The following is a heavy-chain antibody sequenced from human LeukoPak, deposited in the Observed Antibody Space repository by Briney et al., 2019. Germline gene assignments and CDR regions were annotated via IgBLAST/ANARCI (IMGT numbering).Heavy chain of an antibody. J-gene: IGHJ4*02. D-gene: IGHD4-17*01. CDR1: GGSISSGSYY. CDR3: ARVGLSNDYGDYTSFDY. Sequence: SETLSLTCTVSGGSISSGSYYWSWIRQPAGKGLEWIGRIYTSGSTNYNPSLKSRVTISVDTSYNQFSLKLVSLTAADTAVFYCARVGLSNDYGDYTSFDYWGQGILVTVSS. V-gene: IGHV4-61*02. CDR2: IYTSGST.